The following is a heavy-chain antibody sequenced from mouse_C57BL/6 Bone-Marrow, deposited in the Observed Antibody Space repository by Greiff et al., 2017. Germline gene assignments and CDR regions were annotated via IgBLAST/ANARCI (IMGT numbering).Heavy chain of an antibody. J-gene: IGHJ2*01. CDR1: GFHIKDDY. Sequence: VQLKESGAELVRPGASVTLSCTASGFHIKDDYMHWVKQRPEQGLEWIGWIDPDNGDTEYASKFQGKATITADTSSNTASLQLSSLTSEDTAVYYCTTVVHYWGQGTTLTVSS. CDR3: TTVVHY. D-gene: IGHD1-1*01. CDR2: IDPDNGDT. V-gene: IGHV14-4*01.